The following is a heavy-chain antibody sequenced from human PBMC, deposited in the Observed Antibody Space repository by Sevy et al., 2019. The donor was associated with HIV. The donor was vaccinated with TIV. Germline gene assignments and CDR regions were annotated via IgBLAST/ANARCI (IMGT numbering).Heavy chain of an antibody. Sequence: GGSLRLSCAASGFTFSSNSMTWVHQAPGKGLDWVSAITASTTARDYADSGKGRFTISRDNSKNTLYLQMNSLRAEDTAVYYCAKPSGGSYGHFDYWGQGTLVTVSS. CDR2: ITASTTAR. D-gene: IGHD1-26*01. CDR1: GFTFSSNS. V-gene: IGHV3-23*01. CDR3: AKPSGGSYGHFDY. J-gene: IGHJ4*02.